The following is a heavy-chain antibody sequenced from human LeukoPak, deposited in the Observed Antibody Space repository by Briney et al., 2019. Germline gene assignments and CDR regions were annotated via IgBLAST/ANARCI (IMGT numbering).Heavy chain of an antibody. CDR2: ISGSGGST. J-gene: IGHJ4*02. D-gene: IGHD5-12*01. CDR3: AKDNSGYDFWQNFDY. Sequence: GGSLRLSCAASGFTFSSYAMSWVRQAPGKGLEWVSAISGSGGSTYYADSVKGRFTISRDNSENTLYLQMNSLRAEDTAVYYCAKDNSGYDFWQNFDYWGQGTLVTVSS. CDR1: GFTFSSYA. V-gene: IGHV3-23*01.